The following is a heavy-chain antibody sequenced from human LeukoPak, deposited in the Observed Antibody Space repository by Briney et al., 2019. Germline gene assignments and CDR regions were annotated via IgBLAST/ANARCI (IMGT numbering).Heavy chain of an antibody. Sequence: GQPRGKKIEWMGWINAGNGNTKYSQKFQGRVTITRDTSASTAYMELSSLRSEDTAVYYCARGDIVVVPAAREYFQHWGQGTLVTVSS. CDR2: INAGNGNT. J-gene: IGHJ1*01. CDR3: ARGDIVVVPAAREYFQH. D-gene: IGHD2-2*01. V-gene: IGHV1-3*01.